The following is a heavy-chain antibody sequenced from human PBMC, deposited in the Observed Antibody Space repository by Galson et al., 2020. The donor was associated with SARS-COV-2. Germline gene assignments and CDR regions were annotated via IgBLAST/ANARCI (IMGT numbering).Heavy chain of an antibody. CDR3: ARLVTAAAIGGNWFDP. CDR1: GGSISSSSYY. CDR2: IYYSGGT. Sequence: SETLSLTCTVSGGSISSSSYYWGWIRQPPGQGLEWIGTIYYSGGTYYNPSLKSRVTISVDTSKNQFPLKLSSVTAADTAVYYCARLVTAAAIGGNWFDPWGQGTLVTVSS. D-gene: IGHD2-2*01. J-gene: IGHJ5*02. V-gene: IGHV4-39*01.